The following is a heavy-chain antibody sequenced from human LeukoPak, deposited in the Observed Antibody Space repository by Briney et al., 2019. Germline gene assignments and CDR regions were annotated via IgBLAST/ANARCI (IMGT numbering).Heavy chain of an antibody. Sequence: GGSLRLSCAASGFTFSSYGMHWVRQAPGKGLEWVAVISYDGSNKYYADSVKGRFTISRDNSKNTLYLQMNSLRAEDTAVYYCARDRFGAFDYWGQGTLVTVSS. J-gene: IGHJ4*02. CDR1: GFTFSSYG. CDR3: ARDRFGAFDY. V-gene: IGHV3-30*03. D-gene: IGHD3-10*01. CDR2: ISYDGSNK.